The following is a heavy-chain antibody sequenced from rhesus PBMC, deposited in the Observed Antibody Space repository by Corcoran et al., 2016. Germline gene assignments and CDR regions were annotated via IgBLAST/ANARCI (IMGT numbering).Heavy chain of an antibody. D-gene: IGHD3-28*01. V-gene: IGHV4-122*02. Sequence: QVQLQESGPGLVKPSETLSLTCAVSGGSISSGYYYWSWIRQPPGKGLEGIGYITYSGSTSYNPSLKSRVTISRDPSKNQFSLKLSSVTAADTAVYYCARGSDYYDSGYYPEYFEFWGQGALVTVSS. J-gene: IGHJ1*01. CDR1: GGSISSGYYY. CDR2: ITYSGST. CDR3: ARGSDYYDSGYYPEYFEF.